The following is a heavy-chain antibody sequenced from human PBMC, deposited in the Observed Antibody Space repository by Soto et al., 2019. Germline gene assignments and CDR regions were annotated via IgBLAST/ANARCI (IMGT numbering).Heavy chain of an antibody. CDR3: ARATPRLDAGDRPDAFDI. Sequence: SETLSLTCTVSGGSISSGGYYWSWIRQHPGKGLEWIGYIYYSGSTYYNPSLKSRVTISVDTSKNQFSLKLSSVTAADTAVYYCARATPRLDAGDRPDAFDIWGQGTMVTVSS. CDR1: GGSISSGGYY. CDR2: IYYSGST. D-gene: IGHD3-16*01. J-gene: IGHJ3*02. V-gene: IGHV4-31*03.